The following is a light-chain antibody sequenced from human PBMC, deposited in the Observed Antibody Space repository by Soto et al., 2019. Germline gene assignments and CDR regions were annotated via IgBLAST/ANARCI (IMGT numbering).Light chain of an antibody. CDR1: ERVDSSY. J-gene: IGKJ2*01. CDR3: QQYGRSPYT. V-gene: IGKV3-20*01. CDR2: GIS. Sequence: EIVLTRSPGTLSMAPGERAPFSCRARERVDSSYLDWYQHKPGQAPRLAMYGISNSATGIPDRFSGSGAGADFSLTISRLEPEDFAVYYCQQYGRSPYTFGQGTKLEI.